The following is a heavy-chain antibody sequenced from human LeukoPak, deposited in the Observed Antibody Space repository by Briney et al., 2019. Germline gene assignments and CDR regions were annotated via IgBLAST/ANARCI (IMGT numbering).Heavy chain of an antibody. CDR3: ARDRTTVVTPLDY. Sequence: GGSLRLSCAASGFTFTDYYMSWISQAPGKGLEWVSYISRSGSTIYYADSVKGRFTISRDDAKNSLYLQMDSLRAEDTAVYYCARDRTTVVTPLDYWGQGTLVTVSS. V-gene: IGHV3-11*01. CDR1: GFTFTDYY. CDR2: ISRSGSTI. D-gene: IGHD4-23*01. J-gene: IGHJ4*02.